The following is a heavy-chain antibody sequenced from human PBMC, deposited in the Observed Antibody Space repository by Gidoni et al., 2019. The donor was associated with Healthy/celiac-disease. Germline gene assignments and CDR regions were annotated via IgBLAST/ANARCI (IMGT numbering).Heavy chain of an antibody. CDR3: ARGPVGATRTLLAVDY. D-gene: IGHD1-26*01. CDR1: GGPISRGGYS. J-gene: IGHJ4*02. CDR2: IYYSRST. Sequence: QVQLQESGPGLVKPAQTLSLTCTVSGGPISRGGYSWSWIRQHTGKGLAWIVYIYYSRSTYYNPSLKRRVTISVDTSKNKFSLKLSSVTAAYTAVYYCARGPVGATRTLLAVDYWGQGTLVTVSS. V-gene: IGHV4-31*03.